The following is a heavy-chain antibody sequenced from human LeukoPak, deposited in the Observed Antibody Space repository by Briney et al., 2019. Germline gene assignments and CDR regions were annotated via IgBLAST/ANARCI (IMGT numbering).Heavy chain of an antibody. CDR1: GFTFSSYA. V-gene: IGHV3-23*01. CDR2: VSSGGGST. D-gene: IGHD3-16*01. CDR3: AKEGQARGFDF. J-gene: IGHJ4*02. Sequence: GGSLRLSCAASGFTFSSYAMSWVRQAPGRGLEWISAVSSGGGSTYYADSLEGRFTISRDNSKKKVYLQLSSLRAEDTAVYYCAKEGQARGFDFWGQGTLVTVSS.